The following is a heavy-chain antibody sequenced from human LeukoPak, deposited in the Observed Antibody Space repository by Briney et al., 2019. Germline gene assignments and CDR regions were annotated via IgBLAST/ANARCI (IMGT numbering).Heavy chain of an antibody. CDR3: ASGSYYYDSSGYYYAY. CDR1: GFTCSSYE. Sequence: GGSLRLXCAASGFTCSSYEMNWVRQAPGKGLEWVSYISSSGSTIYYADSVKGRFTISRDNARNSLYLQMNSLRAEDTAVYYCASGSYYYDSSGYYYAYWGQGTLVTVSS. J-gene: IGHJ4*02. D-gene: IGHD3-22*01. V-gene: IGHV3-48*03. CDR2: ISSSGSTI.